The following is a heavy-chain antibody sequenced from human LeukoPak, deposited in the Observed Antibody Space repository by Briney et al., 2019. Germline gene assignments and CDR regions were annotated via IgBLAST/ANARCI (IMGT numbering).Heavy chain of an antibody. CDR1: GFTFSNSW. J-gene: IGHJ4*02. CDR2: IKQDGGTK. V-gene: IGHV3-7*01. CDR3: ARDTVGSLDY. D-gene: IGHD2-8*02. Sequence: PGGPLRLSCVAFGFTFSNSWMAWVRQAPGKGLEWVANIKQDGGTKHYADSLRGRFTISRDNPKNSLYLQMNSLRSDDTALYYCARDTVGSLDYWGQGILVTVAS.